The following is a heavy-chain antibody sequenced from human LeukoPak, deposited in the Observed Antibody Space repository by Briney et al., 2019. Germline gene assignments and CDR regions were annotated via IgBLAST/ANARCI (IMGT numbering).Heavy chain of an antibody. D-gene: IGHD2-21*01. J-gene: IGHJ6*03. CDR2: LIPIFGTT. Sequence: SVKVSCKASGGTFSGHAISWVRQAPGQGLEWMGGLIPIFGTTNYTQRFQGRLKISTDDSTATAYMEMSSLRSEDTAVYYCACGDPFNYYMDVWGEGTTVTVFS. V-gene: IGHV1-69*05. CDR1: GGTFSGHA. CDR3: ACGDPFNYYMDV.